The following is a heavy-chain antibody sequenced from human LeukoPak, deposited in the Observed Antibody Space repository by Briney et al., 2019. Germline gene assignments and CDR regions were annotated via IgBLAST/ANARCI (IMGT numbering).Heavy chain of an antibody. V-gene: IGHV3-23*01. J-gene: IGHJ6*02. D-gene: IGHD3-10*01. Sequence: GSLRLSCAASGFTFSSYAMSWVRQAPGKGLEWVSAISGSGGSTYYADSVKGRFTISRDNSKNTLYLQMNSLRAEDTAVYYCAKGEVRLLWFGELLNYYYYYGMDVWGQGTTVTVSS. CDR2: ISGSGGST. CDR3: AKGEVRLLWFGELLNYYYYYGMDV. CDR1: GFTFSSYA.